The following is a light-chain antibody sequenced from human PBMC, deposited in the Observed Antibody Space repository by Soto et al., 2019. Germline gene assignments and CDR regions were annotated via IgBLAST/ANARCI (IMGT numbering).Light chain of an antibody. CDR1: NSVSSY. J-gene: IGKJ5*01. V-gene: IGKV3-11*01. CDR2: DAS. Sequence: EMVLTQSPATLSLSPGERANLACRTSNSVSSYLAWYQQKPGQAPRLRIYDASNRATGIPARFSGSGSGTAVTLTISSLEPEDFAVYYCQQRSYWPRITFGQRT. CDR3: QQRSYWPRIT.